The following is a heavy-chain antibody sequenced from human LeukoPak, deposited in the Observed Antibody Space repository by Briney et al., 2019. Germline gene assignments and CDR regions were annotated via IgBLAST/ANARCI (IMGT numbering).Heavy chain of an antibody. CDR2: ISSSSSSI. CDR1: GFTFSNYN. Sequence: GGSLRLSCAASGFTFSNYNMNWVRQAPGKGLEWVSYISSSSSSIDSADSVKGRFTISRDNAKNSLYLQMNSLRAEDTAVYYCAKWYQALVAFDIWGQGTMVTVSS. D-gene: IGHD2-8*01. J-gene: IGHJ3*02. V-gene: IGHV3-21*05. CDR3: AKWYQALVAFDI.